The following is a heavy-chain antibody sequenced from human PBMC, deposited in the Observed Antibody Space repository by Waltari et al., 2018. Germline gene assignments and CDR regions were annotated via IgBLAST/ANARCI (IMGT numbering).Heavy chain of an antibody. CDR1: GGSISSSTW. D-gene: IGHD1-26*01. CDR3: ARGSSGGSYYYWFDP. V-gene: IGHV4-4*02. Sequence: QVQLQESGPGLVKPSGTLSLTCAVSGGSISSSTWWSWGRTPPGKGLEWIGEIYHSGSTNYNPSLKSRVTISVDKSKNQFSLKLSSVTAADTAVYYCARGSSGGSYYYWFDPWGQGTLVTVSS. J-gene: IGHJ5*02. CDR2: IYHSGST.